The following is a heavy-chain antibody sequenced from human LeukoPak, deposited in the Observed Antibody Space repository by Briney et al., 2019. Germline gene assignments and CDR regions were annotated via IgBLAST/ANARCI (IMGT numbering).Heavy chain of an antibody. J-gene: IGHJ4*02. CDR3: ARDDLDGNFDY. V-gene: IGHV1-2*04. D-gene: IGHD1-26*01. Sequence: ASVKVSCKASGYTFTGYYMHWVRQAPVQGLEWMGWINPNSGGTNYAQKFQGWVTMTRDTSISTAYMEPSRLRSDDTAEYYCARDDLDGNFDYWGQGTLVTVSS. CDR1: GYTFTGYY. CDR2: INPNSGGT.